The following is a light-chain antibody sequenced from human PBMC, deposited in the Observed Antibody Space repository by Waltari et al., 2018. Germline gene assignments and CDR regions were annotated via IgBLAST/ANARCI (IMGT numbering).Light chain of an antibody. Sequence: QSALTQPASVSGSPGQSITISCTGTSSDVGGSNYVSWFPQLPAKAPSLLIYDVSSRPSGGSKLCSVSKSGNTASLTIAGLQAEDEADYYGSSYTTKYTPVVLGGGTRLTVL. J-gene: IGLJ2*01. CDR2: DVS. V-gene: IGLV2-14*03. CDR3: SSYTTKYTPVV. CDR1: SSDVGGSNY.